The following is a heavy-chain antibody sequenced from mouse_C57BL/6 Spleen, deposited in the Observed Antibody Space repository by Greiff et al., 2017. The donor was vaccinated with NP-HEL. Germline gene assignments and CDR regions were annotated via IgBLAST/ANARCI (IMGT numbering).Heavy chain of an antibody. CDR1: GFSLTSYG. CDR3: ASEGVTVGGAMDY. CDR2: IWGVGST. V-gene: IGHV2-6*01. D-gene: IGHD1-1*01. J-gene: IGHJ4*01. Sequence: VKLMESGPGLVAPSQSLSITCTVSGFSLTSYGVDWVRQSPGKGLEWLGVIWGVGSTNYNSALKSRLSISKDNSKSQVFLKMNSLQTDDTAMYYCASEGVTVGGAMDYWGQGTSVTVSS.